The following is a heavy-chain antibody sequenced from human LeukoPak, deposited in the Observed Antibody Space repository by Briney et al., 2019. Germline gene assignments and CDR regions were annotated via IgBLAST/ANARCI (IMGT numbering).Heavy chain of an antibody. CDR2: MNSNSGDT. Sequence: ASVKVSCKASGYTFTSYNINWVRQATGQGPEWMGWMNSNSGDTGYAQKFQGRVTMTRNTAISTAYMELSSLRSDDTAVYYCARETGYSSGWYVYWGQGTLVTVSS. D-gene: IGHD6-19*01. J-gene: IGHJ4*02. CDR3: ARETGYSSGWYVY. CDR1: GYTFTSYN. V-gene: IGHV1-8*01.